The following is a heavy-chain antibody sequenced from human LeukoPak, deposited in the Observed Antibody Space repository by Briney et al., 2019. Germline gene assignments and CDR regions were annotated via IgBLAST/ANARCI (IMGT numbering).Heavy chain of an antibody. J-gene: IGHJ6*03. Sequence: GSLGLSCAASGFTFSSYWMHWVRQAPGKGLVWVSRINTDGSSTSYADSVKGRFTISRDNAKNTLYLQMNSLRAEDTAVYYCARSQYEYQLLWTNYYYYYYMDVWGKGTTVTVSS. V-gene: IGHV3-74*01. CDR3: ARSQYEYQLLWTNYYYYYYMDV. CDR1: GFTFSSYW. CDR2: INTDGSST. D-gene: IGHD2-2*01.